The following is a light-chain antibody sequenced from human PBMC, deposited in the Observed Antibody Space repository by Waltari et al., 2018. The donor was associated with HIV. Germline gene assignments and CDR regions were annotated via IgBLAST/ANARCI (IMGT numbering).Light chain of an antibody. Sequence: QAVLTQPPSASASSGQKIPISSSGADPTVWRHYVYWYHQFPGGAPKPLLYKNNQRSSGVPDRFSGSKSGTSASLTISGLRSEDEGIYLCGVWDDNLRGVFGGGTRLTV. CDR1: DPTVWRHY. V-gene: IGLV1-47*01. CDR3: GVWDDNLRGV. J-gene: IGLJ2*01. CDR2: KNN.